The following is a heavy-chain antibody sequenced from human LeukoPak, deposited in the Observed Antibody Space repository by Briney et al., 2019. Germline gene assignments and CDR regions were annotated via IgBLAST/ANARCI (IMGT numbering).Heavy chain of an antibody. V-gene: IGHV4-38-2*02. Sequence: SETLSLTCTVSGYSISSGYYWGWIRQPPGKGLEWIGSIYHSGSTYYNPSLKSRVTISVDTSKNQFSLKLSSVTAADTAVYYCARALSYCSGTSCYNNWFDPWGQGTLVTVSS. D-gene: IGHD2-2*02. CDR3: ARALSYCSGTSCYNNWFDP. CDR2: IYHSGST. CDR1: GYSISSGYY. J-gene: IGHJ5*02.